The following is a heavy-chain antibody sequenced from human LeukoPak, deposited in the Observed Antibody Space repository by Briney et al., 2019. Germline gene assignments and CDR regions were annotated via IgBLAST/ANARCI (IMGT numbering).Heavy chain of an antibody. CDR1: GYTFTSYD. Sequence: ASVKVSCTASGYTFTSYDINWVRQATGQGLEWMGWMNPNSGNTGYAQKFQGRVTMTRNTSISTAYMELSSLRSEDTAVYYCARGVVSSSWYPHADYWGQGTLVTVSS. CDR2: MNPNSGNT. J-gene: IGHJ4*02. D-gene: IGHD6-13*01. V-gene: IGHV1-8*01. CDR3: ARGVVSSSWYPHADY.